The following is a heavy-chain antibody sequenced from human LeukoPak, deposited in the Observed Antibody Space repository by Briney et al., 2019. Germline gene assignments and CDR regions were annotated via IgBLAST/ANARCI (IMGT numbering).Heavy chain of an antibody. CDR1: GFTFTNYA. D-gene: IGHD2-2*01. Sequence: GGSLRLSCAASGFTFTNYAMSWVRQAPGEGLEWVSAISGSGGTTYYADSVKGRFTISRDNSKNTLYLQMNGLRAEDTAVYYCAKDLHTSYTHDAFDIWGQGTMVTVSS. V-gene: IGHV3-23*01. J-gene: IGHJ3*02. CDR2: ISGSGGTT. CDR3: AKDLHTSYTHDAFDI.